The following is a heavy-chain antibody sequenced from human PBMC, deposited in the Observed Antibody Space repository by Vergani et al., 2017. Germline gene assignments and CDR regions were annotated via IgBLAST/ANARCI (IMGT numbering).Heavy chain of an antibody. J-gene: IGHJ5*02. D-gene: IGHD6-19*01. CDR2: INNDGHT. CDR3: ASDTHSGQRADR. V-gene: IGHV4-34*02. CDR1: GESFSSFY. Sequence: QVQLQQWGAGVVKPSGTLSLTCAVFGESFSSFYWSWIRQPPGKGLEWIGEINNDGHTNYNPSLESRVTVSRDTAKNQFSLTLTSVTAADTAVYYCASDTHSGQRADRWGQGILVTVTS.